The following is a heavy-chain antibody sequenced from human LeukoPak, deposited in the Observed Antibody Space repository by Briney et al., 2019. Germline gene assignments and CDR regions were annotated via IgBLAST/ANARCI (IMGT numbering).Heavy chain of an antibody. Sequence: SVTVSCKESVYTFTSYYMHWVRLAPGPGLEGMGIVNPSVGSTNHAQQFQGRVTMTRDTSISTAYMELSSLRSDGTAVYYWAREYYYESSDYYVVLSGAFDIWGQGTMVTVSS. D-gene: IGHD3-22*01. CDR1: VYTFTSYY. J-gene: IGHJ3*02. CDR3: AREYYYESSDYYVVLSGAFDI. CDR2: VNPSVGST. V-gene: IGHV1-46*01.